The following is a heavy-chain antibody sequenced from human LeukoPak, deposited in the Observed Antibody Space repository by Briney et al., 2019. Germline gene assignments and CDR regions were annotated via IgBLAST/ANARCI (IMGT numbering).Heavy chain of an antibody. CDR3: ARGSYGEVAFDI. CDR2: ISGNKGDT. CDR1: GYPFTSFG. Sequence: ASVKVSCKASGYPFTSFGISWVRQAPGQGLERMGCISGNKGDTIYAQKVQGRVTMTTDRSTSTTHMELRSLRPDDTAVYYCARGSYGEVAFDIWGQGTMVTVSS. J-gene: IGHJ3*02. V-gene: IGHV1-18*01. D-gene: IGHD4-17*01.